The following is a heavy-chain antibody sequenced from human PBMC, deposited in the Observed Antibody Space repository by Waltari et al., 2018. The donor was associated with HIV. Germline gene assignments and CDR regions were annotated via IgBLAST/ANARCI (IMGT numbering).Heavy chain of an antibody. CDR3: ARKTYYYDSSGYYFYYYGMDV. Sequence: QVQLQESGPGLVKPSETLSLTCTVSGGSISSYYWSWIRQPPGQGLEWIGYIYYSGSTNYNPSLKSRVTISVDTSKNQFSLKLSSVTAADTAVYYCARKTYYYDSSGYYFYYYGMDVWGQGTTVTVSS. D-gene: IGHD3-22*01. V-gene: IGHV4-59*01. J-gene: IGHJ6*02. CDR2: IYYSGST. CDR1: GGSISSYY.